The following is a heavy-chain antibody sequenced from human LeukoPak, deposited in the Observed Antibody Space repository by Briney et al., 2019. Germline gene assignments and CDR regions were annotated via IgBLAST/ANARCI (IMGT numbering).Heavy chain of an antibody. Sequence: GGSLRLSCAASGFTFSSCGFNWVRQAPGKGLEWVSSIGPTGTDRYYADSVRGRFTISRDNAKNSMYLQMDSLRDEDTAVYYCTTETIRRHYDYRGQGTLLTVSS. CDR1: GFTFSSCG. CDR2: IGPTGTDR. J-gene: IGHJ4*02. D-gene: IGHD1-14*01. V-gene: IGHV3-21*01. CDR3: TTETIRRHYDY.